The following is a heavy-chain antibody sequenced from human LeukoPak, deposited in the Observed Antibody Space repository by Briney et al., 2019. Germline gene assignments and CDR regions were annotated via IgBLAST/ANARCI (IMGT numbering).Heavy chain of an antibody. J-gene: IGHJ4*02. CDR1: GGSISSGNHF. D-gene: IGHD6-6*01. Sequence: PSETLSLTCTVSGGSISSGNHFWGWIRQPPGKGLEWIGIIYYSGRTYFNPSLKSRVTISVDTSKNQFPLKLSSVTAADTAVYYCARRAYSSSSFDYWGQGTLVTVSS. V-gene: IGHV4-39*01. CDR2: IYYSGRT. CDR3: ARRAYSSSSFDY.